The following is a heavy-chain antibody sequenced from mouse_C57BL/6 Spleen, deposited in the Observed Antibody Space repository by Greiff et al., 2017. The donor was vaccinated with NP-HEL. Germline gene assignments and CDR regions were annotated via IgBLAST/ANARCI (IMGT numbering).Heavy chain of an antibody. V-gene: IGHV5-17*01. D-gene: IGHD2-1*01. J-gene: IGHJ3*01. CDR3: ARDYGNFFAY. CDR2: ISSGSSTI. Sequence: EVMLVESGGGLVKPGGSLKLSCAASGFTFSDYGMHWVRQAPEKGLEWVAYISSGSSTIYYADTVKGRFTISRDNAKNTLFLQMTSLRSEDTAMYYCARDYGNFFAYWGQRTLVTVSA. CDR1: GFTFSDYG.